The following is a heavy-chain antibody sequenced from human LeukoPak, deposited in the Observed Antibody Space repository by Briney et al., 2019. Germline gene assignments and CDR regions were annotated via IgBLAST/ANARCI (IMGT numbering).Heavy chain of an antibody. J-gene: IGHJ6*03. CDR1: GGSISSSSYY. Sequence: MPSETLSLTCTVSGGSISSSSYYWGWIRQPPGKGLEWIGYIYYSGSTNYNPSLKSRVTISVDTSKNQFSLKLSSVTAADTAVYYCVRDHRVYSYMDVWGKGTTVTISS. D-gene: IGHD6-13*01. CDR2: IYYSGST. V-gene: IGHV4-61*01. CDR3: VRDHRVYSYMDV.